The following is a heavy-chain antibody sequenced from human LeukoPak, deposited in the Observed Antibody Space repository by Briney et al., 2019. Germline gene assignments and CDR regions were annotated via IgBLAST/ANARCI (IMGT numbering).Heavy chain of an antibody. CDR3: AREYDNLTGSPNYYGMDV. Sequence: GGSLRLSCAASGFTFSSYWMSWVRQAPGKGLEWVANIKQDGSEKYYVDSVKGRFTISRDNAKNSLYLQMNSLRAEDTAVYYCAREYDNLTGSPNYYGMDVWGQGTTVTVSS. V-gene: IGHV3-7*01. J-gene: IGHJ6*02. CDR2: IKQDGSEK. CDR1: GFTFSSYW. D-gene: IGHD3-9*01.